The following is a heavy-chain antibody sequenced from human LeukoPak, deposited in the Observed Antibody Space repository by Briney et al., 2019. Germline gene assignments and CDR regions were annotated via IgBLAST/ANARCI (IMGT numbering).Heavy chain of an antibody. CDR2: IIPILGIA. CDR1: GGTFSSYT. V-gene: IGHV1-69*02. D-gene: IGHD3-3*01. Sequence: SVKVSCKASGGTFSSYTISWVRQAPGQGLEWMGWIIPILGIANYAQKFQGRVTITAHKSTSTAYMELSSLRSEDTAVYYCATTIFGVVITDAFDIWGQGTMVTVSS. CDR3: ATTIFGVVITDAFDI. J-gene: IGHJ3*02.